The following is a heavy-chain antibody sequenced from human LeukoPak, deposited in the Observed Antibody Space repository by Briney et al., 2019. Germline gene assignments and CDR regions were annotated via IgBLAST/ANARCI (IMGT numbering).Heavy chain of an antibody. CDR1: GYTFTGYY. V-gene: IGHV1-2*02. CDR2: INPNSGGT. CDR3: ARPYSSSGYEGWFDP. Sequence: ASVKVSCKASGYTFTGYYMHWVRQAPGQGLEWMGWINPNSGGTNYAQKFQGRVTMTRDTSISTAYMELSRLRSDDTAVYYCARPYSSSGYEGWFDPWGQGTLVTVSS. J-gene: IGHJ5*02. D-gene: IGHD6-13*01.